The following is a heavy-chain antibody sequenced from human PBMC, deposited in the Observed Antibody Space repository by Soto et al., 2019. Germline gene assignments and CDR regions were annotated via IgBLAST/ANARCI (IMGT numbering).Heavy chain of an antibody. V-gene: IGHV3-7*01. Sequence: GGSLRLSCAASGFTFSSYWMSWVRQAPGKGLEWVANIKQDGSEKYYVDSVKGRFTISRDNAKNSLYLQRNSLRAEDTAVYYCAREAPDDYGDYEGSNWFDPWGQGTLVTVSS. CDR2: IKQDGSEK. D-gene: IGHD4-17*01. CDR1: GFTFSSYW. J-gene: IGHJ5*02. CDR3: AREAPDDYGDYEGSNWFDP.